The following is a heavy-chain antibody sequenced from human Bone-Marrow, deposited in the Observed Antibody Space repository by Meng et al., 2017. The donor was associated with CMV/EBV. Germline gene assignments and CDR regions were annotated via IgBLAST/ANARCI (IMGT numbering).Heavy chain of an antibody. CDR2: IIPIFGTA. D-gene: IGHD5-18*01. CDR3: ASGLLPSIQLWSSKPLYYYYYGMDV. Sequence: SVKVSCKASGGTFSSYAISWVRQAPGQGLEWMGGIIPIFGTANYAQKFQGRVTITTDESTSTAYMELSSLRSEDTAVYYCASGLLPSIQLWSSKPLYYYYYGMDVWGQGTTVTGSS. CDR1: GGTFSSYA. J-gene: IGHJ6*02. V-gene: IGHV1-69*05.